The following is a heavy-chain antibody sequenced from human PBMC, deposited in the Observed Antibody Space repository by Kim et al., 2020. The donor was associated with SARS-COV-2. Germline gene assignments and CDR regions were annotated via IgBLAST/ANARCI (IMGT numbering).Heavy chain of an antibody. CDR1: GFTFSSYG. J-gene: IGHJ6*01. V-gene: IGHV3-33*01. Sequence: GGSLRLSCAASGFTFSSYGMHWVRQAPGTGLEWVAVIWYDGSNKYYADSVKGRFTISRDNSKNTLYLQMNSLRAEDTAVYYCARETERYCSSTSCYNYYG. CDR2: IWYDGSNK. D-gene: IGHD2-2*02. CDR3: ARETERYCSSTSCYNYYG.